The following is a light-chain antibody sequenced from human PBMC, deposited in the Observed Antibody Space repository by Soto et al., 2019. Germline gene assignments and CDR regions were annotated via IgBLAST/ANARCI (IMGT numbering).Light chain of an antibody. CDR3: QQRSTWPLT. V-gene: IGKV3-11*01. CDR1: QSVSSY. CDR2: DES. J-gene: IGKJ4*01. Sequence: IVLTQSPATLSLSPGERATLSCRASQSVSSYLAWYQQKPGQPPRLLIYDESNRATGIPARFSGSGSGTDFTLTISSLEPEDFAVYYCQQRSTWPLTFGGGTKVDI.